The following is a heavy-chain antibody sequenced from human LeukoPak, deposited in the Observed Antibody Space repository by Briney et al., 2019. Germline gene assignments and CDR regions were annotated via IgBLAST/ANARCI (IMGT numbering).Heavy chain of an antibody. Sequence: GASVKVSCKTSGYTFSNFGVSWVRQAPGQGLEWMGWISAYNGNTNYAQKFQGRLIMTTDTSTSTAYMELRSLRSDDTAVYYCARDRVDTVLARRYYFDCWGQGTLVTVSS. V-gene: IGHV1-18*01. J-gene: IGHJ4*02. CDR2: ISAYNGNT. CDR1: GYTFSNFG. CDR3: ARDRVDTVLARRYYFDC. D-gene: IGHD5-18*01.